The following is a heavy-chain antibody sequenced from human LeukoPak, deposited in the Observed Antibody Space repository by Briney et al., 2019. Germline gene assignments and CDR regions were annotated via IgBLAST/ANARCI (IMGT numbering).Heavy chain of an antibody. CDR2: IIPIFGTA. CDR3: ARGSGYSYGLDY. Sequence: SVKVSCTASGPTFSSYAISWVRQAPGLGLGWMGGIIPIFGTASYTQKFQGRVTITTDESTSTAYMELSSLRSEDTAVYYCARGSGYSYGLDYWGHGTLVTVSS. J-gene: IGHJ4*01. V-gene: IGHV1-69*05. D-gene: IGHD5-18*01. CDR1: GPTFSSYA.